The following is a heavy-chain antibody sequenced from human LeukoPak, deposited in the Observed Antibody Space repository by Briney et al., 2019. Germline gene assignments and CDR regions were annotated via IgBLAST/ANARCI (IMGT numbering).Heavy chain of an antibody. D-gene: IGHD3-22*01. CDR3: DGRGYSVQ. J-gene: IGHJ4*02. CDR2: ITTSGGSA. CDR1: GFTFSSYA. Sequence: PTGGSLRLSCAASGFTFSSYAMSWVRRAPGKGLEWVSGITTSGGSASYADSVKGRFTISRDNPGNTLFMEMHSLRAEDTAFCYYDGRGYSVQWGQGTLVTVSS. V-gene: IGHV3-23*01.